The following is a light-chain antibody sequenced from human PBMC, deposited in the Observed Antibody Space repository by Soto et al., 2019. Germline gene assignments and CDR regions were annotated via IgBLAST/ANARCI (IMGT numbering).Light chain of an antibody. Sequence: EIVLTQSPGTLSLSPGERVTLSCRASQSLTSRYLAWYQQKAGQAPRLLMYESSSRATGVPDRFSGSGSGTDFTLTISRLEPEEFGVYYCQQSSRSPITFGQGTRLEIK. V-gene: IGKV3-20*01. CDR1: QSLTSRY. CDR3: QQSSRSPIT. J-gene: IGKJ5*01. CDR2: ESS.